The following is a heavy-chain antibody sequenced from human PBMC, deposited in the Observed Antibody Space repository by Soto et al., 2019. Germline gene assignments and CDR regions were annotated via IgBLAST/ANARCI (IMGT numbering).Heavy chain of an antibody. V-gene: IGHV4-39*01. D-gene: IGHD3-16*01. CDR2: IYYSGST. CDR1: GGSISSSSYY. CDR3: ARVQYDYIWGSYLGPDY. J-gene: IGHJ4*02. Sequence: SETLSLTCTVSGGSISSSSYYWGWIRQPPGKGLEWIGSIYYSGSTYYNPSLKSRVTISVDTSKNQFSLKLSSVTAADTAVYYCARVQYDYIWGSYLGPDYWGQGTLVTVSS.